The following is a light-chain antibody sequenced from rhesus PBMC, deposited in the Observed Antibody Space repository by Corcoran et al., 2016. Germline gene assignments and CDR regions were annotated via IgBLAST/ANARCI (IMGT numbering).Light chain of an antibody. CDR3: QVWDTSSDRYI. V-gene: IGLV3-36*02. J-gene: IGLJ1*01. CDR1: SIGWKK. Sequence: SYELIQSPSVSVAPVQPARITCGGNSIGWKKVHWYQQRSPQVPVLVIYNDDERASGLPARFSGSQSGNSATLTISGVEAGDESDDYCQVWDTSSDRYIFGAGTRLTVL. CDR2: NDD.